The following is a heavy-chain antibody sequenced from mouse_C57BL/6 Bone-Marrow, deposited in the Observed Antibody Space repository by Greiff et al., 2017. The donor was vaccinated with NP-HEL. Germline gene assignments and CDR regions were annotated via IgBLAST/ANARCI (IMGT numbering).Heavy chain of an antibody. CDR2: ISSGGSYT. CDR1: GFTFSSYG. J-gene: IGHJ3*01. V-gene: IGHV5-6*01. CDR3: ARLWEAY. D-gene: IGHD4-1*01. Sequence: EVQRVESGGDLVKPGGSLKLSCAASGFTFSSYGMSWVRQTPDKRLEWVATISSGGSYTYYPDSVKGRFTISRDNAKNTLYLQMSSLKSEDTAMYYCARLWEAYWGQGTLVTVSA.